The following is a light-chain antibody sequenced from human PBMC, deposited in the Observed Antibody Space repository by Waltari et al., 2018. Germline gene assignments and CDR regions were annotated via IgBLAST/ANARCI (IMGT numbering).Light chain of an antibody. CDR2: AAS. Sequence: DIQMTQSPSSLSASVGDRVTITCRASQSISSYLNCYQQKPGKAPNLLIYAASSLQSWVPSRFSGSGSGTDFTLTISSLQPEDFATYYCQQSYSTPHTFGQGTKLEIK. V-gene: IGKV1-39*01. CDR3: QQSYSTPHT. J-gene: IGKJ2*01. CDR1: QSISSY.